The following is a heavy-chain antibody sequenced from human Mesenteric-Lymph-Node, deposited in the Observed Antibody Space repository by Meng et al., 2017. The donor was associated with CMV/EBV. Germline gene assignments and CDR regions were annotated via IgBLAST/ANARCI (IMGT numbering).Heavy chain of an antibody. CDR2: INPNSGGT. J-gene: IGHJ6*02. V-gene: IGHV1-2*02. CDR3: ARVPAATLLDYYYYGMDV. D-gene: IGHD2-2*01. Sequence: ASVQVSCKASGYTFTGYYMHWVRQAPGQGLEWMGWINPNSGGTNYAQKFQGRVTMTRDTSISTAYMELSSLRSDDTAVYYCARVPAATLLDYYYYGMDVWGQGTTVTVSS. CDR1: GYTFTGYY.